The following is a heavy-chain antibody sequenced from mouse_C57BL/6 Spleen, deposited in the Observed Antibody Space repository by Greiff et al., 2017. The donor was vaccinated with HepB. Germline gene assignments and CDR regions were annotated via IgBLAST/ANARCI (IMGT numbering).Heavy chain of an antibody. CDR2: ISYDGSN. CDR1: GYSITSGYY. Sequence: EVKVEESGPGLVKPSQSLSLTCSVTGYSITSGYYWNWIRQFPGNTLEWMGYISYDGSNNYNPSLKNRISITRDTSKNQFFLKLNSVTTEDTATYYCARSNWDYFDYWGQGTTLTVSS. V-gene: IGHV3-6*01. CDR3: ARSNWDYFDY. D-gene: IGHD4-1*01. J-gene: IGHJ2*01.